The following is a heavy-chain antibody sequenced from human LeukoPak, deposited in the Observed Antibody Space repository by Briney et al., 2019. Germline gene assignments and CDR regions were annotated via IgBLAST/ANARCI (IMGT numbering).Heavy chain of an antibody. CDR2: IYPDDSDT. J-gene: IGHJ4*02. CDR3: ARHRKDIGFDS. Sequence: TGGSLRLSCKGSGYSFSSYWIGWVRQMPGKGLEWMGIIYPDDSDTRHSPSFQGQVTISADKSISTAYLQWSSLKASDTAMYYCARHRKDIGFDSWGQGTLVTVSS. CDR1: GYSFSSYW. D-gene: IGHD2-15*01. V-gene: IGHV5-51*01.